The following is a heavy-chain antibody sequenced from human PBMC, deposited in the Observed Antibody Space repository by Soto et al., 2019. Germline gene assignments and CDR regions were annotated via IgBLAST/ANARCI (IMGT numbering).Heavy chain of an antibody. V-gene: IGHV1-69*13. D-gene: IGHD5-18*01. CDR1: GGTFSSYA. CDR2: IIPIFGTA. Sequence: GASVKVSFKASGGTFSSYAISWVRQAPGQGLEWMGGIIPIFGTANYAQKFQGRVTITADESTSTAYMELSSLRSEDTAVYYCARRGYSYGILMYYFDYWGQGTLVTVSS. J-gene: IGHJ4*02. CDR3: ARRGYSYGILMYYFDY.